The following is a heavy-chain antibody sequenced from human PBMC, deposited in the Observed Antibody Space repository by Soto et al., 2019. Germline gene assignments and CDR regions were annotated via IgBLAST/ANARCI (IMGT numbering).Heavy chain of an antibody. CDR1: GGTFSSYA. Sequence: AASVKVSCKASGGTFSSYAISWVRQAPGQGLEWMGGIIPIFGTANYAQKFQGRVTITADKSTSTAYMELSSLRSEDTAVYYCARDLRFLESHYGMDVWGQGTTVTVSS. D-gene: IGHD3-3*01. CDR3: ARDLRFLESHYGMDV. CDR2: IIPIFGTA. V-gene: IGHV1-69*06. J-gene: IGHJ6*02.